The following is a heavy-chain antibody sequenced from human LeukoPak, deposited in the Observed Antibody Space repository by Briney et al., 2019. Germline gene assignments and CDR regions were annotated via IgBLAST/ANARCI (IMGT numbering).Heavy chain of an antibody. CDR3: ARRYGGNSPFDY. Sequence: SETLSLTCTVSGGSISSSSYYWGWIRQPPGKGLEWIVSIYYSGSTYYNPSLKSRVTISVDTSKNQFSLKLSSVTAADTAVYYCARRYGGNSPFDYWGQGTLVTVSS. V-gene: IGHV4-39*01. D-gene: IGHD4-23*01. CDR1: GGSISSSSYY. CDR2: IYYSGST. J-gene: IGHJ4*02.